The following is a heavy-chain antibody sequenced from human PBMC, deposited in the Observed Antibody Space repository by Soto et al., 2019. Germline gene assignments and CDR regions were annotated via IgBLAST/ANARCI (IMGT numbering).Heavy chain of an antibody. V-gene: IGHV1-2*02. CDR1: GYTFTGYY. CDR3: GRGRSGELVVFY. D-gene: IGHD1-7*01. CDR2: IGPNRGDT. Sequence: QVQLVQSGAEVKKSGASVKVSCKASGYTFTGYYIHWVRQATGQRLEWMGEIGPNRGDTKYAQKFQGRVTMTRDTSIRTVYMELSNLSPDDTAVYYGGRGRSGELVVFYWGQGTLVTVYS. J-gene: IGHJ4*02.